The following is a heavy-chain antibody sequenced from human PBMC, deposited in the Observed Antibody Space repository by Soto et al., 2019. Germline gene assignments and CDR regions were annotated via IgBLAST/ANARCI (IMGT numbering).Heavy chain of an antibody. CDR3: ARFGGSNWFDP. CDR1: GGTFSSYT. Sequence: QVQLVQSGAEVKKPGSSVKVSCKASGGTFSSYTISWVRQAPGQGLEWRGRIIPILGIANYAQKFQGRVTITADKSTSTAYMELSSLRSEDTAVYYCARFGGSNWFDPWGQGTLVTVSS. J-gene: IGHJ5*02. V-gene: IGHV1-69*02. CDR2: IIPILGIA. D-gene: IGHD3-10*01.